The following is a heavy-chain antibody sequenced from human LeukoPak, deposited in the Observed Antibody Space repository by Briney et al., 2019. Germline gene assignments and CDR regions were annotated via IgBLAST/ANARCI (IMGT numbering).Heavy chain of an antibody. J-gene: IGHJ6*02. Sequence: GGSLRLSCAASGFTFSSYAMSWVRQAPGKGLEWVANIKQDGSEKYYVDSVKGRFTISRDNAKNSLYLQMNSLRAEDTAVYYCARDSGSYREGMDVWGQGTTVTVSS. D-gene: IGHD1-26*01. CDR2: IKQDGSEK. CDR1: GFTFSSYA. CDR3: ARDSGSYREGMDV. V-gene: IGHV3-7*01.